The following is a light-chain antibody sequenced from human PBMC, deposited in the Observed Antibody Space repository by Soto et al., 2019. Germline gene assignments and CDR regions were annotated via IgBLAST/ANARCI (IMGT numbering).Light chain of an antibody. CDR1: QSITNSN. V-gene: IGKV3-20*01. CDR2: GAS. CDR3: QQYGSSPRT. Sequence: EIVLTQSPGTLSLSPGERATLSCRASQSITNSNLAWFQQKPGQAPRLLMYGASSRATGIPDRFSGSGSGTDFPLTVSRLEPEDFAVYYCQQYGSSPRTFGQGTKLEIK. J-gene: IGKJ2*01.